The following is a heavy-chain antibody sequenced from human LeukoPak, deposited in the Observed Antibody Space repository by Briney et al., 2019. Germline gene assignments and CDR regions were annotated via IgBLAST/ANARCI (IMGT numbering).Heavy chain of an antibody. J-gene: IGHJ4*02. CDR1: GFTFDDYG. Sequence: PGGSLRLSCAAFGFTFDDYGIHWARQAPGKGLEWVSGIGWNGGAIGYADAVKGRFTISRDNAKKSLYLQMNNLRADDTAFYYCARVKCTGGRCSSTGRFDYSGQGTLVTVSS. CDR2: IGWNGGAI. D-gene: IGHD2-15*01. CDR3: ARVKCTGGRCSSTGRFDY. V-gene: IGHV3-9*01.